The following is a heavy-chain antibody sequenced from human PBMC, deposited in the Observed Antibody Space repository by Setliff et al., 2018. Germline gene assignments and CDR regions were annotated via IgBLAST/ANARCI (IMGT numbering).Heavy chain of an antibody. CDR3: ARDVVSGWYRRNNYFGMDV. J-gene: IGHJ6*02. V-gene: IGHV3-48*03. CDR1: GFSLGAYE. D-gene: IGHD6-19*01. Sequence: LRLSCAASGFSLGAYEFNWVRQAPGKGLEWVSYISSSGTAMYYVDSVKGRFTISRDNAKNSLYLQMNSLRVEDTAVYYCARDVVSGWYRRNNYFGMDVWGQGTTVTVSS. CDR2: ISSSGTAM.